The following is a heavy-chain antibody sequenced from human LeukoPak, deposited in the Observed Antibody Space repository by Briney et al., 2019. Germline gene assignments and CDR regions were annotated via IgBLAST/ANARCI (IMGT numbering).Heavy chain of an antibody. V-gene: IGHV3-48*04. CDR3: AVLRGVHLPPY. CDR1: GFTFSTYS. CDR2: ISSSGDTV. Sequence: GGSQRLSCAASGFTFSTYSMNWVRQAPGKGLEWVSYISSSGDTVYYADSVKGRFTISRDNTKNSLYLQMNSLRAEDTAVYYCAVLRGVHLPPYWGQGTLVTVSS. J-gene: IGHJ4*02. D-gene: IGHD3-10*01.